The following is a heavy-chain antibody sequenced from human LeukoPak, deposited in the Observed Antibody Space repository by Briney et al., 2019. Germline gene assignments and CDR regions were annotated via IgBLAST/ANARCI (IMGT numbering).Heavy chain of an antibody. Sequence: PSETLSLTXTVSGDSDESIKSSSYYWAWIRLPPGKGLEWVGSIYYDGSTYYNPSLRGRVTISVDTSKSQFSVKLNSVTAADTAMYYCGRRGHLHRPFWGQGTLVTVSS. D-gene: IGHD3/OR15-3a*01. V-gene: IGHV4-39*01. CDR1: GDSDESIKSSSYY. J-gene: IGHJ4*02. CDR2: IYYDGST. CDR3: GRRGHLHRPF.